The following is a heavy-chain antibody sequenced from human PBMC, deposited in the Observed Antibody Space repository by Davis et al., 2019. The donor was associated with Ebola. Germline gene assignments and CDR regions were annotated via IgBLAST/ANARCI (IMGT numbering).Heavy chain of an antibody. V-gene: IGHV3-53*01. Sequence: GESLKISCAASGFTVSSNYMSWVRQAPGKGLEWVSVIYSGGSTYYADSVKGRFTISRDNSKNTLYLQMNSLRAEDTAVYYCARDQEKSYSKNYGMDVWGQGTTVTVSS. CDR1: GFTVSSNY. CDR3: ARDQEKSYSKNYGMDV. CDR2: IYSGGST. D-gene: IGHD4-11*01. J-gene: IGHJ6*02.